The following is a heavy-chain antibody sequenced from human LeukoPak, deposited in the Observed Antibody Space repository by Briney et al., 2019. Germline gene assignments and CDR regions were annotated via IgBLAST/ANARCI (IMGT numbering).Heavy chain of an antibody. J-gene: IGHJ6*02. CDR2: IYYSGST. CDR1: GGSISSGGYY. CDR3: ARLVSASSIAARYYHYYYGMDV. Sequence: SQTLSLTCTVSGGSISSGGYYWSWIRQHPGKGLEWIGYIYYSGSTYYNPSLKSRVTISVDTSKNQFSLKLSSVTAADTAVYYCARLVSASSIAARYYHYYYGMDVWGQGTTVTVSS. V-gene: IGHV4-31*03. D-gene: IGHD6-6*01.